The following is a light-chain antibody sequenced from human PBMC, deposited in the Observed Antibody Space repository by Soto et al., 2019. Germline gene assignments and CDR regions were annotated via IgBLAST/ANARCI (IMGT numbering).Light chain of an antibody. J-gene: IGKJ1*01. CDR2: KAS. V-gene: IGKV1-5*03. CDR1: QTISSW. CDR3: QHYNSYSEA. Sequence: DIQMTQSPSTLSGSVGDRFTITCRASQTISSWLDWYQQKPGKAPKLLIYKASTLQSGVPSRFRGSGSGTEFTLTISSLQPDDFEPYYCQHYNSYSEAFGQGTKVDIK.